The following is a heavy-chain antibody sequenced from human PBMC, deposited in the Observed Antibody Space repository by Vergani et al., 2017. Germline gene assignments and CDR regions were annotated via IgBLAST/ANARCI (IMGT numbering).Heavy chain of an antibody. Sequence: QVHLVESGGGVVQPGRSLRLSCAASGFTFSSYAMHWVRQAPGKGLEWVAVISYDGSNKYYADSVKGRLTISRDNSKNTLYLQMNSLRGEDTAVYYCARPYSSSWSAEDFQHWGQGTLVTVSS. V-gene: IGHV3-30*04. CDR1: GFTFSSYA. CDR3: ARPYSSSWSAEDFQH. J-gene: IGHJ1*01. CDR2: ISYDGSNK. D-gene: IGHD6-13*01.